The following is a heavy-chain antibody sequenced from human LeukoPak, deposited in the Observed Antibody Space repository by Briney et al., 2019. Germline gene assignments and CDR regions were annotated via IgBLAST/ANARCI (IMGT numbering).Heavy chain of an antibody. CDR2: ISGSGGST. V-gene: IGHV3-23*01. D-gene: IGHD6-13*01. CDR3: AKDPLVFAAAAYFFDD. Sequence: GGSLRLSCAASGFTFSSYAMSWVRQAPGKGLEWVSAISGSGGSTYYADSVKGRFTISRDNSKNTLFLQLNSLRAEDAAVYYCAKDPLVFAAAAYFFDDWGQGTLVAVSS. J-gene: IGHJ4*02. CDR1: GFTFSSYA.